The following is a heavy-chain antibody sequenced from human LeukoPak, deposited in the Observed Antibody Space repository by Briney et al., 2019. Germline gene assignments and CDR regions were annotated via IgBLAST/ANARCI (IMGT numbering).Heavy chain of an antibody. Sequence: SETLSLTWTVSGGSISSSSYYWGWIRQPPGKGLEWIGSIYYSWSTYYNPSLNRRVTISVDTSKNQFSLKLSSVTAADTAVYYCARGVVVAAGPLGMDVWGKGTTVTISS. D-gene: IGHD2-15*01. CDR2: IYYSWST. CDR1: GGSISSSSYY. J-gene: IGHJ6*03. V-gene: IGHV4-39*07. CDR3: ARGVVVAAGPLGMDV.